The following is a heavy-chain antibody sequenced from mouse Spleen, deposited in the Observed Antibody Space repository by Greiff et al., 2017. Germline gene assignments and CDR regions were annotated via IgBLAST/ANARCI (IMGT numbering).Heavy chain of an antibody. D-gene: IGHD2-4*01. CDR3: AREDYESAMDY. J-gene: IGHJ4*01. Sequence: VQLQQPGAELVKPGASVKLSCKASGYTFTSYWMQWVKQRPGQGLEWIGEIDPSDSYTNYNQKFKGKATLTVDTSSSTAYMQLSSLTSEDSAVYYCAREDYESAMDYWGQGTSVTVSS. CDR2: IDPSDSYT. CDR1: GYTFTSYW. V-gene: IGHV1-50*01.